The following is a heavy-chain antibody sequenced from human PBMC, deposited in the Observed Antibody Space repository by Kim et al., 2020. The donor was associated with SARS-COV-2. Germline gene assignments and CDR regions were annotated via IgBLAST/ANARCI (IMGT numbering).Heavy chain of an antibody. CDR2: IYYSVNT. Sequence: SETLSLTCTVSGGSISSSSYYWGWIRQPPGKGLEWVATIYYSVNTYYNPSLKSRVTISVDTSKNQFSLKLSSVTAADTAVYYCARHLRNWYFDLWGRGTLVTVSS. CDR3: ARHLRNWYFDL. CDR1: GGSISSSSYY. V-gene: IGHV4-39*01. J-gene: IGHJ2*01.